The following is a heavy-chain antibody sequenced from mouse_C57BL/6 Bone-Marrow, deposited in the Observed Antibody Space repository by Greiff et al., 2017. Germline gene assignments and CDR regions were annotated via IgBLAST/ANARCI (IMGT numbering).Heavy chain of an antibody. CDR3: ERDTPYYYARNY. CDR2: ISDGGSYT. CDR1: GFTFSSYA. V-gene: IGHV5-4*01. Sequence: EVHLVESGGGLVKPGGSLKLSCAASGFTFSSYAMSWVRQTPEKRLEWVATISDGGSYTYYPDNVKGRFTISRDNAKNNLYLQMRHLKSEDTAMYYCERDTPYYYARNYWGQGPSVTVSS. J-gene: IGHJ4*01.